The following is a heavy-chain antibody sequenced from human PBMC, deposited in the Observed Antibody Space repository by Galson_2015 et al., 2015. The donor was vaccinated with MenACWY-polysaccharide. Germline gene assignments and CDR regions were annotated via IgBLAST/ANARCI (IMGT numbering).Heavy chain of an antibody. D-gene: IGHD6-19*01. CDR1: GYTFTDYN. Sequence: SVKVSCKASGYTFTDYNMYWVRQAPGQGLEWMGRISPDSGDTKSAQKFQGRVTMTRDVSISTAYMELSWLRSDDTAVYYCPRGVLAVARVPTSGSNDFWGQGTLVTVSS. CDR3: PRGVLAVARVPTSGSNDF. J-gene: IGHJ4*02. V-gene: IGHV1-2*06. CDR2: ISPDSGDT.